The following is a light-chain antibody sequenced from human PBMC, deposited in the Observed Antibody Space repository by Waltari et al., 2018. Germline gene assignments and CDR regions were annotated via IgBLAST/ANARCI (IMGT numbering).Light chain of an antibody. Sequence: QSVLTQPPSVSGAPGQRVTIPCTWSGSNLGAGYDVHWYQQLPRAAPKLLIYGSTSRPLGVPARFFGSTSGTSASLAITGLQAEDEADYYCQSYDTSLSVVFGGGTKLTVL. CDR1: GSNLGAGYD. CDR3: QSYDTSLSVV. J-gene: IGLJ3*02. CDR2: GST. V-gene: IGLV1-40*01.